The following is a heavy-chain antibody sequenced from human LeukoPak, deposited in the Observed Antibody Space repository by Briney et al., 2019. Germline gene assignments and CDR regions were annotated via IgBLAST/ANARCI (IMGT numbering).Heavy chain of an antibody. CDR2: IHYTGST. CDR1: GGSISSYY. D-gene: IGHD1-1*01. CDR3: ARDQWGTGFDK. J-gene: IGHJ4*02. Sequence: SETLSLTCTVSGGSISSYYWSWIRQPPGKGLEWIGYIHYTGSTNYNPSLKSRVTISTDTSKTQFSLKLNSVTAADTAVYYCARDQWGTGFDKWGQGTLVTVSS. V-gene: IGHV4-59*01.